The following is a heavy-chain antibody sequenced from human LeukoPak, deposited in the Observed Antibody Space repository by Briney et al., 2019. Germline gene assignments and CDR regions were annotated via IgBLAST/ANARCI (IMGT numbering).Heavy chain of an antibody. CDR3: SAEKSYVWGSYRSRLSDV. D-gene: IGHD3-16*02. Sequence: GGSLRLSCAASGFTFSNALMSWVRQAPGKGLEWVGRIKSKTDGGTTDYAAPVKGRFTISRDDSKNTLYLQMNSLKTEDTAVYYCSAEKSYVWGSYRSRLSDVWGKGTTVTISS. V-gene: IGHV3-15*01. CDR2: IKSKTDGGTT. J-gene: IGHJ6*04. CDR1: GFTFSNAL.